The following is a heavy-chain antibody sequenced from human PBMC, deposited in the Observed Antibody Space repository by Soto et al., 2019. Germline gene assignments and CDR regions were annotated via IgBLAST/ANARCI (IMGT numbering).Heavy chain of an antibody. J-gene: IGHJ5*02. Sequence: PGGSLRLSCAASGFTFSSYSMNWVRQAPGKGLEWVSSISSSSSYIYYADSVKGRFTIPRDNAKNSLYLQMNSLRAEDTAVYYCARDVTVVVPAAIENWFDPWGQGTLVTVSS. CDR3: ARDVTVVVPAAIENWFDP. CDR2: ISSSSSYI. V-gene: IGHV3-21*01. D-gene: IGHD2-2*01. CDR1: GFTFSSYS.